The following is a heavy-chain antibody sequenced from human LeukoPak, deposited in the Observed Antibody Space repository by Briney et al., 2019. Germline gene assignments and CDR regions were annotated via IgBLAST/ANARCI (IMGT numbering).Heavy chain of an antibody. CDR2: ISSNGGST. J-gene: IGHJ4*02. V-gene: IGHV3-64D*06. CDR3: VKDRHCSSTSCYAPFDY. D-gene: IGHD2-2*01. Sequence: GGSLRLCCSASGFTFSSYAMHWVRQATGKGLEYVSAISSNGGSTYYADTVKGRFTISRDNSKNTLYLQMSSLRAEDTAVYYCVKDRHCSSTSCYAPFDYWGQGTLVTVSS. CDR1: GFTFSSYA.